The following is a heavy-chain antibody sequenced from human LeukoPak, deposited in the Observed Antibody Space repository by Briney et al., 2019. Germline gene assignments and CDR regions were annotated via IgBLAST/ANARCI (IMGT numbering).Heavy chain of an antibody. V-gene: IGHV3-20*04. CDR2: INWNGGST. CDR3: ARDRYFDWLLSPLILDY. Sequence: GGSLRLSCAASGFTFDDYGMSWVRQAPGKGLEWVSGINWNGGSTGYADSVKGRFTISRDNAKNSLYLQMNSLRAEDTAVYYCARDRYFDWLLSPLILDYWGQGTLVTVSS. J-gene: IGHJ4*02. CDR1: GFTFDDYG. D-gene: IGHD3-9*01.